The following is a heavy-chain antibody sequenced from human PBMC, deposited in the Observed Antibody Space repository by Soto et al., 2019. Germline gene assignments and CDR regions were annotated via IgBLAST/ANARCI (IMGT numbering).Heavy chain of an antibody. Sequence: PGGSLRLSWAASGFTFSSCAMSWVRQATGKGLEWVSASSGSGGSTYYADSVKGRFTISRDNSKNTLYLQMNSLRAEDTAVYYCAKDEVSLAPATGGTDAFDIWGQGTMVTVSS. D-gene: IGHD7-27*01. V-gene: IGHV3-23*01. CDR2: SSGSGGST. J-gene: IGHJ3*02. CDR1: GFTFSSCA. CDR3: AKDEVSLAPATGGTDAFDI.